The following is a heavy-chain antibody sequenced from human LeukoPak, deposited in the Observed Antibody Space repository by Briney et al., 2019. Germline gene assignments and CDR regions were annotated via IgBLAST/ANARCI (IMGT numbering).Heavy chain of an antibody. CDR2: ISSSGSTI. CDR3: ARVEDTTPAAFDI. J-gene: IGHJ3*02. Sequence: GGSLRLSCAASGFTFSSYEMNWVRQAPGKGLEWVSYISSSGSTIYYADSVKGRFTISRDNAKNSLYLQMNSLRAEDTAVYYCARVEDTTPAAFDIWGQGTMVTVSS. CDR1: GFTFSSYE. V-gene: IGHV3-48*03. D-gene: IGHD5-18*01.